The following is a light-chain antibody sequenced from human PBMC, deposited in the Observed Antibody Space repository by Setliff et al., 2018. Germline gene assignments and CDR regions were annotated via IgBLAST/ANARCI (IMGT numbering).Light chain of an antibody. V-gene: IGLV1-47*01. CDR3: SSYAGTNNPYV. CDR2: RNA. CDR1: SSNIGRNY. Sequence: QSVLTQPPSASETPGQRVTISCSGRSSNIGRNYVYWYQQFPGMAPKLLIYRNAQRPSGVPDRFSGSKSGNTASLTVSGLQAEDEADYYCSSYAGTNNPYVFGSGTKVTVL. J-gene: IGLJ1*01.